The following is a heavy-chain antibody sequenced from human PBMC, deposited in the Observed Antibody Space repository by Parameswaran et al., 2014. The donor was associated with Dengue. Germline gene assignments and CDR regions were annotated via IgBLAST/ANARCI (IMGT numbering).Heavy chain of an antibody. CDR2: INQDGSEK. Sequence: WIRQPPGKGLEWVANINQDGSEKYYVESVKGRFTISRDNAKNSLYLQMNSLRVGDTAVYYCARRSSSCLDPWGQGTLVTVSS. V-gene: IGHV3-7*01. CDR3: ARRSSSCLDP. D-gene: IGHD6-13*01. J-gene: IGHJ5*02.